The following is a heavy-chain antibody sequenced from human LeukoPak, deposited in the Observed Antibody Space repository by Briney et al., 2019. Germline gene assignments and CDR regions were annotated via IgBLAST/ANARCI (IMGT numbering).Heavy chain of an antibody. V-gene: IGHV3-21*01. CDR1: GFTFSSYS. Sequence: GGSLRLSCAASGFTFSSYSMNWVRQAPGKGLEWVSSISSSSSNICYADSVKGRFTISRYNAKNSLYLQMNSLRAEDTAVYYCASRLGYGGNPLGAFDIWVQGRMVTVSS. CDR2: ISSSSSNI. J-gene: IGHJ3*02. D-gene: IGHD4-23*01. CDR3: ASRLGYGGNPLGAFDI.